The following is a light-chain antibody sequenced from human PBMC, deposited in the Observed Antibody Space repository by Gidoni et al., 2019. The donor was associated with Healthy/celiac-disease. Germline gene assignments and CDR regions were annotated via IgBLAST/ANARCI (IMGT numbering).Light chain of an antibody. J-gene: IGKJ3*01. Sequence: EIVLTQSPCTLSLSPGQRATLSCRASQSVSSSYLAWYQQKPGQAPRLLIYGASSRATGIPDRFSGSGSGTDFTLTISRLEPEDFAVYYCQQYGSSPFTFXPXTKVDIK. CDR3: QQYGSSPFT. V-gene: IGKV3-20*01. CDR1: QSVSSSY. CDR2: GAS.